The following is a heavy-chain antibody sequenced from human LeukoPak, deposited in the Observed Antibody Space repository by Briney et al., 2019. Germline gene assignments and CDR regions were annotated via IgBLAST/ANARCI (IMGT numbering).Heavy chain of an antibody. V-gene: IGHV3-9*01. J-gene: IGHJ4*02. CDR3: AKGARSSSGYTAD. CDR2: INWNSVSA. CDR1: GFTFDDYA. D-gene: IGHD3-22*01. Sequence: GGSLRLSCVASGFTFDDYAMHWVRQAPGKGLEWVAGINWNSVSAVYADSLKGRLTISRDNAKNSLFLQMNSLKTEDTAFYYCAKGARSSSGYTADWGQGILVTVSS.